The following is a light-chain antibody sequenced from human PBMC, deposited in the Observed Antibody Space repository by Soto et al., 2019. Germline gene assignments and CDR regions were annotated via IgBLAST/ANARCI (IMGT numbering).Light chain of an antibody. Sequence: VLTQSPATLSLSPGERATLSCRAIQSVSTYLAWYQQKPDQAPRLLIYGVSTRATGISARFSGGGSVTEFTLTISSLQSEDFALYYCQQYEKWPPSITFGQGTRLEIK. J-gene: IGKJ5*01. CDR3: QQYEKWPPSIT. CDR2: GVS. CDR1: QSVSTY. V-gene: IGKV3-15*01.